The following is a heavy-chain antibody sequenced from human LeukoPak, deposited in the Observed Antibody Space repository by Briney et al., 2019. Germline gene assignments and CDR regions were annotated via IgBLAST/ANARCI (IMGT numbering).Heavy chain of an antibody. CDR2: INPNSGGT. CDR1: GYTFTGYY. CDR3: ATYFGVVTYYFDY. D-gene: IGHD3-3*01. Sequence: ASVKVSCKASGYTFTGYYMHWVRQAPGQGLEWMGWINPNSGGTNYAQKFQGRVTMTRDTSISTAYMELSRLRSDDTAVYYCATYFGVVTYYFDYWGQGTLVTVSS. J-gene: IGHJ4*02. V-gene: IGHV1-2*02.